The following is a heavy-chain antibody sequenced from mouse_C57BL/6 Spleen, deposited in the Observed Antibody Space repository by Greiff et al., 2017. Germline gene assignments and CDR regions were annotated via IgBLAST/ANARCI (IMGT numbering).Heavy chain of an antibody. Sequence: VQLQQSGAELVMPGASVKLSCKASGYTFTSYWMHWVKQRPGQGLEWIGEIDPSDSYTNYNQKFKGKSTLTVDKSSSTAYMQLSSLTSEDSAVYYCAQLGLGDWGQGTTLTVSS. J-gene: IGHJ2*01. D-gene: IGHD4-1*02. V-gene: IGHV1-69*01. CDR3: AQLGLGD. CDR1: GYTFTSYW. CDR2: IDPSDSYT.